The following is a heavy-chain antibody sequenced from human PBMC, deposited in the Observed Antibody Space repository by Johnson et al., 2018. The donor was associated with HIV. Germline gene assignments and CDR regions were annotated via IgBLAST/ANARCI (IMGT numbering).Heavy chain of an antibody. Sequence: VQLVESGGGLVQPGRSLRLSCAASGFTFDDYAMHLVRQAPGKGLEWVSGISWNSGSIGYADSVKGRFTISRDNAKNSLYLQMNGLRAEDTAVYYCSRQPWDGSDILGQGTAVTVSS. D-gene: IGHD1-1*01. J-gene: IGHJ3*02. CDR1: GFTFDDYA. CDR2: ISWNSGSI. CDR3: SRQPWDGSDI. V-gene: IGHV3-9*01.